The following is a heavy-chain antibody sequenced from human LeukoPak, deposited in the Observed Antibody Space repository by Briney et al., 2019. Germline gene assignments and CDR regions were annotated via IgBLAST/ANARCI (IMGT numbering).Heavy chain of an antibody. Sequence: PGGSLRLSCAASGFTFSSYEMNWVRQAPGKGLEWVSYISSSGSTIYYADSVKGRFTISRDNAKNSLYLQMNSLRAEDTAVYYCARDWVAATRRWDYFDYWGQGTLVTVSS. J-gene: IGHJ4*02. CDR1: GFTFSSYE. CDR3: ARDWVAATRRWDYFDY. CDR2: ISSSGSTI. D-gene: IGHD2-15*01. V-gene: IGHV3-48*03.